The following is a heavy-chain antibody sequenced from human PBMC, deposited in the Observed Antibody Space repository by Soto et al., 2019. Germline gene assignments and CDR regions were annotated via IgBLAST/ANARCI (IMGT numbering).Heavy chain of an antibody. D-gene: IGHD3-9*01. CDR2: ISGSGGST. V-gene: IGHV3-23*01. J-gene: IGHJ6*02. CDR3: AKGDGYDILTGYYGPRYYYGMDV. Sequence: GVSLRLSCAASGFTFSSYAMSWVRQAPGKGLEWVSAISGSGGSTYYADSVKGRFTISRDNSKNTLYLQMNSLRAEDTAVYYCAKGDGYDILTGYYGPRYYYGMDVWGQGTTVTVSS. CDR1: GFTFSSYA.